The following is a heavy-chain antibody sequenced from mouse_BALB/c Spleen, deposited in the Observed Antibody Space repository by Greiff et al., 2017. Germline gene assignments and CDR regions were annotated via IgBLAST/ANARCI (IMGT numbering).Heavy chain of an antibody. J-gene: IGHJ4*01. CDR2: ISDGGSYT. CDR3: ASQYGNYLYYYAMDY. V-gene: IGHV5-4*02. CDR1: GFTFSDYY. D-gene: IGHD2-10*02. Sequence: DVHLVESGGGLVKPGGSLKLSCAASGFTFSDYYMYWVRQTPEKRLEWVATISDGGSYTYYPDSVKGRFTISRDNAKNNLYLQMSSLKSEDTAMYYCASQYGNYLYYYAMDYWGQGTSVTVSS.